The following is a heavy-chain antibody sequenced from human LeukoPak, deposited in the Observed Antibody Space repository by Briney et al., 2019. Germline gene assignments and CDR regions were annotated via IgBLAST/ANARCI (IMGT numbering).Heavy chain of an antibody. J-gene: IGHJ4*02. Sequence: GGSLRLSCAASGFLFRSYGMSWVRQAPGKGLEEVSGISDSGGSRFYADSVKGRFTISRDNSKNTMYLQMNSLRAEDTAVYYCAKDLSQLIRITMVRGYFDYWGQGTLVTVSS. D-gene: IGHD3-10*01. V-gene: IGHV3-23*01. CDR2: ISDSGGSR. CDR3: AKDLSQLIRITMVRGYFDY. CDR1: GFLFRSYG.